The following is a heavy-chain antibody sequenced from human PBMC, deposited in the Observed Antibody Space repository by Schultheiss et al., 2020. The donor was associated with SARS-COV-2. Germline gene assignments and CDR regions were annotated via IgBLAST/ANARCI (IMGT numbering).Heavy chain of an antibody. Sequence: SQTLSLTCTVSGGSVTSASDHWSWIRQPPGKGLEWIGYIYYSGSTDYNPSLKSRVTISVDTSKKNFSLKLRSVTDADTALYYCARASTETLALPDDYWGQGTLVTVSS. V-gene: IGHV4-61*03. CDR3: ARASTETLALPDDY. CDR2: IYYSGST. J-gene: IGHJ4*02. CDR1: GGSVTSASDH. D-gene: IGHD4-17*01.